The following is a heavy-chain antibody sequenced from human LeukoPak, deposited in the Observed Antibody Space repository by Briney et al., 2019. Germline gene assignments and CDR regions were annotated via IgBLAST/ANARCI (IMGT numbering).Heavy chain of an antibody. CDR3: ARSYYDSSGPYDV. J-gene: IGHJ6*04. Sequence: SETLSLTCAVYGGSLSGYYWSWIRQPPGKGLEWIGEIIYSADANYNPSLKSRVTISVDTSKNQFSLKLTSVTAADTAVYYCARSYYDSSGPYDVWGEGTTVTVSS. CDR2: IIYSADA. CDR1: GGSLSGYY. V-gene: IGHV4-34*12. D-gene: IGHD3-22*01.